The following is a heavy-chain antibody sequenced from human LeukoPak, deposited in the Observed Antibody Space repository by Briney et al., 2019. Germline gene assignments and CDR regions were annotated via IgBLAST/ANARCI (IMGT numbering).Heavy chain of an antibody. V-gene: IGHV3-49*04. D-gene: IGHD6-13*01. CDR3: TRGVYQLLYFDY. J-gene: IGHJ4*02. Sequence: GRSLKLSCTASGFIFGDYAMSWVRQAPEKGLEWVAFIRSTAYGATTEYAASVKDRFTISRDDSKRIAYLQMNSLKTDDTAVYYSTRGVYQLLYFDYWGQGALVTVSS. CDR2: IRSTAYGATT. CDR1: GFIFGDYA.